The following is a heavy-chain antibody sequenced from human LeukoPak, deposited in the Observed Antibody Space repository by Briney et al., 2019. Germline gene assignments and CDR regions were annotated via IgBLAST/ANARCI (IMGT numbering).Heavy chain of an antibody. D-gene: IGHD3-16*01. J-gene: IGHJ4*02. CDR3: AREPPGGGFDY. V-gene: IGHV3-21*01. CDR1: GFTFIRYS. CDR2: IGTSSSYI. Sequence: GGSLRLSCAASGFTFIRYSMNWVRQAPGRGLEWVSSIGTSSSYIYYADSVKGRFTISRDNSKNTLYLQMNSLRAEDTAVYYCAREPPGGGFDYWGQGTLVTVSS.